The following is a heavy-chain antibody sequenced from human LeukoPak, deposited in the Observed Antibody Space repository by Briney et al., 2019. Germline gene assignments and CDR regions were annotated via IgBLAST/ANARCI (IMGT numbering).Heavy chain of an antibody. CDR2: IYYDGST. CDR3: ARGNYSYGSSGHYSNSFDY. J-gene: IGHJ4*02. Sequence: PSETLSLTCTASGGSISSSDYYWGWIRQPPGKGLEWIGSIYYDGSTYYNPPLKSRVTISADTSKNQFSLKLSSVTAADTAVFYCARGNYSYGSSGHYSNSFDYWGQGTLVTVSS. D-gene: IGHD3-22*01. V-gene: IGHV4-39*01. CDR1: GGSISSSDYY.